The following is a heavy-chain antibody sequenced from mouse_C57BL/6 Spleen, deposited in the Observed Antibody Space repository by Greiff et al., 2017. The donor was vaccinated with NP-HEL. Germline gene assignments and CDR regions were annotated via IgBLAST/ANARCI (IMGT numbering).Heavy chain of an antibody. CDR3: ARERGTVYFDY. CDR1: GYTFTSYW. Sequence: QVQLKQPGAELVRPGSSVKLSCKASGYTFTSYWMHWVKQRPIQGLEWIGNIDPSDSETHYNQKFKDKATLTVDKSSSTAYMQLSSLTSEDSAVYYCARERGTVYFDYWGQGTTLTVSS. J-gene: IGHJ2*01. V-gene: IGHV1-52*01. CDR2: IDPSDSET. D-gene: IGHD4-1*01.